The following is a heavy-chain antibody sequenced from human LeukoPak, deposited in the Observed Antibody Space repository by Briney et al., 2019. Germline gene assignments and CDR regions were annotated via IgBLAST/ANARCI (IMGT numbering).Heavy chain of an antibody. CDR3: ARGLGYCSSTSCYSGFDP. D-gene: IGHD2-2*02. CDR2: MNPNSGNT. CDR1: GYTFTSYD. J-gene: IGHJ5*02. Sequence: ASVKVSCKASGYTFTSYDINWVRQATGQGLEWMGWMNPNSGNTGYAQKFQGRVTITRNTSISTAYMELSSLRSEDTAVYYCARGLGYCSSTSCYSGFDPWGQGTLVTVSS. V-gene: IGHV1-8*03.